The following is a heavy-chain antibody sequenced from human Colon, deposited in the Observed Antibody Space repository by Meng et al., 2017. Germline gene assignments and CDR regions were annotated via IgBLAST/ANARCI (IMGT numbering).Heavy chain of an antibody. Sequence: EVQLVESGGGLVKSGVSLRLSCAVPGFTFSNAWMSWVRQAPGKGLEWVGRIKKKTDGGTTDYAAPVKGRFTISRDDSKNTLHLQMNSLKTEDTAVYYCTTGSSLGQGTLVTVSS. D-gene: IGHD1-26*01. CDR3: TTGSS. CDR1: GFTFSNAW. J-gene: IGHJ5*02. CDR2: IKKKTDGGTT. V-gene: IGHV3-15*01.